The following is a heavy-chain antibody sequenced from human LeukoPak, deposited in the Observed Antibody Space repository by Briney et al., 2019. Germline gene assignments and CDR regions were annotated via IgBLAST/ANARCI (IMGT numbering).Heavy chain of an antibody. CDR2: IFYSGNT. CDR1: GGSISNHY. D-gene: IGHD1-26*01. J-gene: IGHJ4*02. Sequence: SETLSLTCTVSGGSISNHYRSWIRQPPGKGLVWIGYIFYSGNTHYNPSLKSRVTMSVDTSKNQFSLRLSSVTPADTAVYYCARDRGEGIVGTFDYWGQGTLVTVSS. V-gene: IGHV4-59*11. CDR3: ARDRGEGIVGTFDY.